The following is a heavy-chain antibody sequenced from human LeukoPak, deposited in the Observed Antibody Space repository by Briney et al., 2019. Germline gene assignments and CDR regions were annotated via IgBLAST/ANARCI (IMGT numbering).Heavy chain of an antibody. CDR3: VKGLGFVLDY. CDR2: SNPGGPT. V-gene: IGHV3-53*01. CDR1: GFAVSDNF. Sequence: GGSLRLSCVASGFAVSDNFMAWVRQAPGKGLDWVSISNPGGPTHYAESVRGRFTISRDNCKNTVYLQMNSLRAEDTAVYYCVKGLGFVLDYWGQGILVTVSS. D-gene: IGHD3-10*01. J-gene: IGHJ4*02.